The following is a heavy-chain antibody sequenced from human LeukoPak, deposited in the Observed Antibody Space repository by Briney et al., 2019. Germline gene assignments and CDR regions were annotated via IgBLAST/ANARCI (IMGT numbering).Heavy chain of an antibody. CDR1: GGTFSSHA. CDR3: ARVLSIAAEHYGMDV. D-gene: IGHD6-13*01. Sequence: SVKVSCKASGGTFSSHAISWVRQAPGQGLEWMGGITPMFGTAKYAQKFQGRITITADESTSTAYLELSSLRSEDTAVYYCARVLSIAAEHYGMDVWGQGTTVTVSS. CDR2: ITPMFGTA. V-gene: IGHV1-69*13. J-gene: IGHJ6*02.